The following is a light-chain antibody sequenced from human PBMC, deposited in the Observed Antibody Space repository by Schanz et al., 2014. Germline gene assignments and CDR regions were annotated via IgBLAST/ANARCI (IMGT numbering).Light chain of an antibody. CDR2: DVS. CDR3: SSYALSTTFVI. Sequence: QPVLTQPPSASGSPGQSVTISCTGTSSDVGGYNYVSWYQQHPGKAPKLMIYDVSNRPSGVSSRFSGSKSGNTASLTISRLQAEDEADYSCSSYALSTTFVIFGGGTKLTVL. CDR1: SSDVGGYNY. V-gene: IGLV2-23*02. J-gene: IGLJ2*01.